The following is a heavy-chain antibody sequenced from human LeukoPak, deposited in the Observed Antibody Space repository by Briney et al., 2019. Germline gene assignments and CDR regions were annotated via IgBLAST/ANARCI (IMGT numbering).Heavy chain of an antibody. CDR3: ARARFRELSKPYFDY. CDR2: IYYSGST. D-gene: IGHD3-10*01. CDR1: GGSINSGGYY. Sequence: PSETLSLTCTVSGGSINSGGYYWSWIRQHPGKGLKWIGYIYYSGSTYYNPSLKSRVTISVDTSKNQFSLKLSSVTAADTAVYYCARARFRELSKPYFDYWGQGTLVTVSS. J-gene: IGHJ4*02. V-gene: IGHV4-31*03.